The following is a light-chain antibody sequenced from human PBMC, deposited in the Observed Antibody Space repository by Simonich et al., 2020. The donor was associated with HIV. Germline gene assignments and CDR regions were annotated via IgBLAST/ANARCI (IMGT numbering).Light chain of an antibody. CDR2: KAS. CDR3: QQDNSDSPYT. V-gene: IGKV1-5*03. CDR1: QSISTW. Sequence: DIQMTQSPSTLSASVGDRVTISCRASQSISTWLAWFQQKPGKAPKLLIYKASTLESGTPSRFSGSGSGTEFTLTISSLQPDDFATYYCQQDNSDSPYTFGQGTKLEI. J-gene: IGKJ2*01.